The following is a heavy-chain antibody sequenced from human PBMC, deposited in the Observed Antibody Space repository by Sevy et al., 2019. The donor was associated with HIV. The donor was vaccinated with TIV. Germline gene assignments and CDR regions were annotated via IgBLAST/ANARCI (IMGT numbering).Heavy chain of an antibody. Sequence: GGSLRLSCAISGFTVNDKYIIWVRQAPGKGLEWVSVIFSSGSTYYADSAKGRFTISRDNSKNTVDVQMNSVRAEDTAFYYCVSLFLSYRSGWSYFDYWGQGTLVTVSS. CDR1: GFTVNDKY. CDR2: IFSSGST. V-gene: IGHV3-66*02. J-gene: IGHJ4*02. CDR3: VSLFLSYRSGWSYFDY. D-gene: IGHD6-19*01.